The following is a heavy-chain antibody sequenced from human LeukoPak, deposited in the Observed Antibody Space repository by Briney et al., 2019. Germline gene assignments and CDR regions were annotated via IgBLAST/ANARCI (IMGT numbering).Heavy chain of an antibody. V-gene: IGHV6-1*01. J-gene: IGHJ5*02. CDR2: TYYRSKWYN. CDR1: GDSVSSNSAA. CDR3: ARDRSAGVTTFQVWFDP. D-gene: IGHD4-17*01. Sequence: SQTLSLTCAISGDSVSSNSAAWNWIRQSPSRGLEWLGGTYYRSKWYNDYAVSVKSRITINPDTSKNQFSLQLNSVTPEDTAVYYCARDRSAGVTTFQVWFDPWGQGTLVTVSS.